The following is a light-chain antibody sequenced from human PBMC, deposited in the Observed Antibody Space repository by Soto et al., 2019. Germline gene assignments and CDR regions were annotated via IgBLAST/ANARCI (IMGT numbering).Light chain of an antibody. CDR2: DAS. V-gene: IGKV3D-20*01. CDR1: QSVSSSY. CDR3: QHYAISGLT. Sequence: LSQSLSTLSFYPGERATLSCGASQSVSSSYLAWYQQKPGLAPRLLIYDASSRATGIPDRFSGSGSGTDFTLTISRLEPEDFAVYYCQHYAISGLTFGQGTLLEI. J-gene: IGKJ5*01.